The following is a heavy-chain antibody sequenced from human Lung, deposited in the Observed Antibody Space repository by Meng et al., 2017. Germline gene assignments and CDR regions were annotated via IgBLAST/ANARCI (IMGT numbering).Heavy chain of an antibody. CDR2: IDPKSGDT. V-gene: IGHV1-2*06. CDR3: ARDEDISAAGKLFGDY. J-gene: IGHJ4*02. D-gene: IGHD6-13*01. Sequence: QVRLVHDGAEVKTPGASVKSSCKPPGYNFPDYYIPWVRLAPGQGLEWMGHIDPKSGDTRYAQKFQGRVTMTGDTSIGTAYMELTGLRSDDTALYYCARDEDISAAGKLFGDYWGQGTLVTVSS. CDR1: GYNFPDYY.